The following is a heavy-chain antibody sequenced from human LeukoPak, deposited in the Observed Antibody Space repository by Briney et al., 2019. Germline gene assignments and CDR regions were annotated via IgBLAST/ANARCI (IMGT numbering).Heavy chain of an antibody. CDR2: IYYSGST. CDR3: ARHNSASVAVDFDY. D-gene: IGHD6-19*01. V-gene: IGHV4-59*08. Sequence: KPSETLSLTCTVSGGSISSYYWSWIRQPAGKGLEWIGYIYYSGSTNYNPSLKSRVTISVDTSKNQFSLKLSSVTAADTAVYYCARHNSASVAVDFDYWGQGTLVTVSS. CDR1: GGSISSYY. J-gene: IGHJ4*02.